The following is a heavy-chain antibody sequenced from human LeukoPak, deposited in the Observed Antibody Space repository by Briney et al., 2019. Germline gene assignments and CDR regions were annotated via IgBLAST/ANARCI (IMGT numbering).Heavy chain of an antibody. CDR3: ARGVYYYYYMDV. Sequence: ASVKVSCKASGYTFTGYYMHWVRQAPGQGLEWMGWINPNSGGANYAQKFQGRVTMTRDTSISTAYMELSRLRSDDTAVYYCARGVYYYYYMDVWGKGTTVTISS. J-gene: IGHJ6*03. CDR2: INPNSGGA. V-gene: IGHV1-2*02. CDR1: GYTFTGYY.